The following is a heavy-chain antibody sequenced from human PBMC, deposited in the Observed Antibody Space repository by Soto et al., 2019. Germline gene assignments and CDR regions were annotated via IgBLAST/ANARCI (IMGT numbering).Heavy chain of an antibody. V-gene: IGHV3-30*18. CDR1: GFTFSSYG. Sequence: GGSLRLSCAASGFTFSSYGMHWVRQAPGKGLEWVAVISYDGSNKYYADSVKGRFTISRDNSKNTLYLQMNSLRAEDTAVHYCAKDFGFQGVFYYYYGMDVWGQGTTVTVSS. J-gene: IGHJ6*02. CDR2: ISYDGSNK. D-gene: IGHD3-16*01. CDR3: AKDFGFQGVFYYYYGMDV.